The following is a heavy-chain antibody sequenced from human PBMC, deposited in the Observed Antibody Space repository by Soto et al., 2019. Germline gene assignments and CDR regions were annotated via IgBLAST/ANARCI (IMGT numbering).Heavy chain of an antibody. CDR3: ARDNGYYDF. CDR1: GYTFSSYS. CDR2: ISTNSGNT. V-gene: IGHV1-18*01. D-gene: IGHD2-8*01. Sequence: QIQMVQTGAEVKQPGASVKISCKTSGYTFSSYSINWVRQAPGQGLEWMAWISTNSGNTHYAERVQGRFTVTLDKSARTAFMEMWGLTSDDTAVYFCARDNGYYDFWGQGILVTVSS. J-gene: IGHJ4*02.